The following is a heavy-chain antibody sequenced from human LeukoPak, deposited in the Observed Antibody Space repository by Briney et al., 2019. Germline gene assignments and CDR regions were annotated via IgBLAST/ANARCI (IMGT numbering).Heavy chain of an antibody. V-gene: IGHV3-23*01. CDR3: AKRSSSSYYYYYGMDV. J-gene: IGHJ6*02. Sequence: GGSLRLSCAASGFTFSSYAMSWVRQAPGKGLEWVSAISGSGGSTYYADSVKGRFTISRDNSKNTLYLQMNSQRAEDTAVYYCAKRSSSSYYYYYGMDVWGQGTTVTVSS. CDR1: GFTFSSYA. CDR2: ISGSGGST. D-gene: IGHD6-6*01.